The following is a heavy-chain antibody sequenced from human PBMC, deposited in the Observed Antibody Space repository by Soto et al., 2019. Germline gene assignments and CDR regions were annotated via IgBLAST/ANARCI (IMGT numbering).Heavy chain of an antibody. CDR1: GGSFSGYY. CDR2: INHSGST. D-gene: IGHD6-13*01. CDR3: ARAGSSWRNNWFDP. Sequence: SETLSLTCAVYGGSFSGYYWSWIRQPPGKGLEWIGEINHSGSTNYNPSLKSRVTISVDTSKNQFSLKLSSVTAADTAVYYCARAGSSWRNNWFDPWGQGTLVT. V-gene: IGHV4-34*01. J-gene: IGHJ5*02.